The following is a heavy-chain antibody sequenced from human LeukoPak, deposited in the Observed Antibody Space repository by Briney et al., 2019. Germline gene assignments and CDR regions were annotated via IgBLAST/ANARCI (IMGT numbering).Heavy chain of an antibody. CDR2: IYYSGST. V-gene: IGHV4-59*01. CDR3: ARKGIAAAGAFDI. Sequence: PSETLSLTCTVSGGSISSYYWSWIRQPPGKGLEWIGYIYYSGSTNYNPSLKSRVTISVDTSKNQFSLKLSSVTAADTAVYYCARKGIAAAGAFDIWGQGTMVTVSS. D-gene: IGHD6-13*01. J-gene: IGHJ3*02. CDR1: GGSISSYY.